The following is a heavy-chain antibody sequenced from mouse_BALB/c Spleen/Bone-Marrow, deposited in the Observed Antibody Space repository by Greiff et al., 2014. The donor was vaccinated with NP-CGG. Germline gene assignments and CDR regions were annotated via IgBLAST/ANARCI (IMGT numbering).Heavy chain of an antibody. CDR2: IDPANGNT. J-gene: IGHJ2*01. CDR3: XXYYYGSSYFDY. D-gene: IGHD1-1*01. CDR1: GFNIKDTY. V-gene: IGHV14-3*02. Sequence: EVQLQQSGAELVKPGASVKLSCTASGFNIKDTYMHWVKQRPEQGLEWIGRIDPANGNTKYDPKFQGKATITADTSSNTAYLQLSXXXXXXXAXDXXXXYYYGSSYFDYWGQGTTLTV.